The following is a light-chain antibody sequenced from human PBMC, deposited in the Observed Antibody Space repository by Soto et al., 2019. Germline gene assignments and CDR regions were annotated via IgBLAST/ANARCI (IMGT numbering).Light chain of an antibody. V-gene: IGKV1-39*01. CDR2: GAS. CDR3: QHTFNSTPRT. CDR1: QNIDMY. J-gene: IGKJ1*01. Sequence: DIHMTQSPSSLSASVGDTVTITCRASQNIDMYLNWYQQKPGKAPRVLISGASNLQSGVPSRFSGSGSGTDFTLPISSLQHEDLASYFSQHTFNSTPRTFRQGTKVQVQ.